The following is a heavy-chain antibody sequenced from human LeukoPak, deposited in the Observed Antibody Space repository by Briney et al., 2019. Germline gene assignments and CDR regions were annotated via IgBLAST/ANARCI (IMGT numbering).Heavy chain of an antibody. CDR2: IWYDGSNK. CDR1: GFTFISYG. J-gene: IGHJ3*02. CDR3: AKSHIGLDAFDI. V-gene: IGHV3-33*06. Sequence: GRSLRLFCAASGFTFISYGMHWVRQAPGKGLEWVALIWYDGSNKYYADSVKGRFTISRDNSKTTLYLQMNSLRAEDTAVYYCAKSHIGLDAFDIWGQGTMVTVSS. D-gene: IGHD5-12*01.